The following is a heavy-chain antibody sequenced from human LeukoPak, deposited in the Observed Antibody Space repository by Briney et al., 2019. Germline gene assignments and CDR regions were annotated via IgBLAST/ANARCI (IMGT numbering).Heavy chain of an antibody. CDR1: GGSISSGGYY. J-gene: IGHJ4*02. D-gene: IGHD3-10*01. CDR2: IYHSGST. V-gene: IGHV4-30-2*01. CDR3: ARHGVLYGSGSYYPTPFDY. Sequence: SETLSLTCTVSGGSISSGGYYWSWIRQPPGKGLEWIGYIYHSGSTYYNPSLKSRVTISVDRSKNQFSLKLSSVTAADTAVYYCARHGVLYGSGSYYPTPFDYWGQGTLVTVSS.